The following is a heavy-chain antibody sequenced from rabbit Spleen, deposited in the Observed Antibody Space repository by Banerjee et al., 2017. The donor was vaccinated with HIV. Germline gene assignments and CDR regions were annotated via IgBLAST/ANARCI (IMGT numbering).Heavy chain of an antibody. V-gene: IGHV1S40*01. CDR1: GVSFSGDSY. J-gene: IGHJ4*01. Sequence: QSLEESGGGLVQPEGSLTLTCTASGVSFSGDSYMCWVRQAPGKGLEWIACIYAIGSGDTDYANWATGRFTISKTSSTTVTLQMTSLPAADTATYFCARGVYDDYDTYYFDLWGPGTLVTVS. CDR2: IYAIGSGDT. CDR3: ARGVYDDYDTYYFDL. D-gene: IGHD2-1*01.